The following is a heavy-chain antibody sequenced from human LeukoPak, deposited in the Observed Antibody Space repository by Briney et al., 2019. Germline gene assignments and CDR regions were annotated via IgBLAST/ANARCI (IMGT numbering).Heavy chain of an antibody. CDR2: IWYDGSNK. CDR3: ARECMTPYFDY. Sequence: PGRSLRLSCAASGFTFSSYGMHWVRQAPGKGLEWVAVIWYDGSNKYYADSVKGRFTISRDNSKNTLYLQMNSLRAEDTAVYYCARECMTPYFDYWGQGTLVTVSS. D-gene: IGHD2-8*01. J-gene: IGHJ4*02. CDR1: GFTFSSYG. V-gene: IGHV3-33*01.